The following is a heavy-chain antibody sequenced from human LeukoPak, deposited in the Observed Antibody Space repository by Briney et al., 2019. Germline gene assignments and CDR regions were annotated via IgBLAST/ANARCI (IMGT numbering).Heavy chain of an antibody. V-gene: IGHV4-59*01. CDR1: GGSISSYY. Sequence: SETLSLTCTVSGGSISSYYWSWIRQPPGKGLEWIGYIYYSGGTNYNPSLKSRVTISVDTSKNQFSLKLSSVTAADTAVYYCAREVGGFDYWGQGTLVTVSS. CDR3: AREVGGFDY. CDR2: IYYSGGT. D-gene: IGHD3-16*01. J-gene: IGHJ4*02.